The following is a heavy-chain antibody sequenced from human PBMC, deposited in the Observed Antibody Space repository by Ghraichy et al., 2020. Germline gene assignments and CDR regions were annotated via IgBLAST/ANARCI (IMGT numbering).Heavy chain of an antibody. CDR1: GFTFSGFT. CDR2: IYGSGGGRT. D-gene: IGHD3-16*01. V-gene: IGHV3-23*01. J-gene: IGHJ4*02. CDR3: AKDRVPDGIWDVDF. Sequence: GGSLRLTCAASGFTFSGFTMSWVRQAPGKGLEWVASIYGSGGGRTFYADSAKGRFTISRDDSKNTLYLQMTNVGVEDTAVYFCAKDRVPDGIWDVDFWGQGTQVTVSS.